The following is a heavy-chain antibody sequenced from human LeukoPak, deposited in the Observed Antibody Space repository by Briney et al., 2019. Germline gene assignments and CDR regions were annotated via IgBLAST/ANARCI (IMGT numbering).Heavy chain of an antibody. CDR3: ARVRPGSSGSYYRTS. Sequence: PGGSLRLSCVGAGFPFSDFHMSWIRQAPGKGMEWVSYITSGGGFKYYADSVKGRFSISRDDSKNSVFLQMNSLRVEDTAVYYCARVRPGSSGSYYRTSWGQGTLVTVSS. V-gene: IGHV3-11*04. CDR2: ITSGGGFK. CDR1: GFPFSDFH. D-gene: IGHD3-22*01. J-gene: IGHJ4*02.